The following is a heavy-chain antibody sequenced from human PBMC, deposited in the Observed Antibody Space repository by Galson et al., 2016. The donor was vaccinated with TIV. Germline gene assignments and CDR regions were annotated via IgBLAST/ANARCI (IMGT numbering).Heavy chain of an antibody. V-gene: IGHV1-18*01. CDR2: ISVYNGET. Sequence: SVKVSCKASGYTFNNFGVSWVRQAPGQGLEWMGWISVYNGETNHAQKFQDRVTLTTDTSTHAAYMELRSLTSDDTAVYYCARSGYTYGLIGLPSSYCYFDLWGRGTLVTVSS. CDR1: GYTFNNFG. CDR3: ARSGYTYGLIGLPSSYCYFDL. D-gene: IGHD5-18*01. J-gene: IGHJ2*01.